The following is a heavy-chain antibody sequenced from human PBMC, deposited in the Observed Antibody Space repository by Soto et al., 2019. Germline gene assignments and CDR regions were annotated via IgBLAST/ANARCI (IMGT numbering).Heavy chain of an antibody. CDR2: INHSGST. J-gene: IGHJ4*02. Sequence: QVQLQQWGAGLLKPSETLSLTCAVYGGSFSGYYWSWIRQPPGKGLEWIGEINHSGSTNYNPSLKSRVTISVDMSKNQFSLKLSSVTAADTAVFYCARVPTYYDFWSGYSINYFDYWGQGTLVTVSS. V-gene: IGHV4-34*01. D-gene: IGHD3-3*01. CDR1: GGSFSGYY. CDR3: ARVPTYYDFWSGYSINYFDY.